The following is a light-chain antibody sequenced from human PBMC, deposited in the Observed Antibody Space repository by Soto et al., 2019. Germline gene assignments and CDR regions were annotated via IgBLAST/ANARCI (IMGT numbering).Light chain of an antibody. V-gene: IGKV3-11*01. CDR2: DAY. CDR3: QQYGSSPRWT. Sequence: EMVMTQSPATLSVSPGERATLSCRASQSVDRYVAWYQQKVGQAPRLLIYDAYTRATGVGARFTGSGSATDFSLTITSLEPEDFAVYYCQQYGSSPRWTFGQGTKVDIK. CDR1: QSVDRY. J-gene: IGKJ1*01.